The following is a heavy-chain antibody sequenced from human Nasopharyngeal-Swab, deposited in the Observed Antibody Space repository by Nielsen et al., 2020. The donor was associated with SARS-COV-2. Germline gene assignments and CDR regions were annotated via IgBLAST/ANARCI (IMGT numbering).Heavy chain of an antibody. CDR3: AKGYGSGSYVAIDV. D-gene: IGHD3-10*01. J-gene: IGHJ3*01. Sequence: WIRQPPGKGLEWVSTISGTDEITYYADSVKGRLTISRDNSKNTLFLQMNSPRAEDAAKYYCAKGYGSGSYVAIDVWGQGTMVTVSS. V-gene: IGHV3-23*01. CDR2: ISGTDEIT.